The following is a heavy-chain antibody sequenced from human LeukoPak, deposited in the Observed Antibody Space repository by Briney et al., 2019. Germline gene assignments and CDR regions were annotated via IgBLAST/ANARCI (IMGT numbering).Heavy chain of an antibody. CDR1: GGTFSSYA. J-gene: IGHJ4*02. D-gene: IGHD1-26*01. CDR3: ARETAPSGSHDY. CDR2: IIPIFGTA. Sequence: GASVKVSCKASGGTFSSYAISWVRQAPGQGLEWMGGIIPIFGTANCAQKFQGRVTITADESTSTAYMELSSLRSEDTAVYYCARETAPSGSHDYWGQGTLVTVSS. V-gene: IGHV1-69*13.